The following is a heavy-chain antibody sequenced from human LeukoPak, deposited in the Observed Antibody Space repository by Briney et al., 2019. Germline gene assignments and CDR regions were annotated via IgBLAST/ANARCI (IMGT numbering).Heavy chain of an antibody. CDR2: ISAYNGNT. D-gene: IGHD3-3*01. Sequence: ASVKVSCKASGYTFTSYDINWVRQAPGQGLEWMGWISAYNGNTNYAQKLQGRVTMTTDTSTSTAYMELRSLRSDDTAVYYCARVEILRFLEWFPFDYWGQGTLVTVSS. J-gene: IGHJ4*02. CDR1: GYTFTSYD. V-gene: IGHV1-18*01. CDR3: ARVEILRFLEWFPFDY.